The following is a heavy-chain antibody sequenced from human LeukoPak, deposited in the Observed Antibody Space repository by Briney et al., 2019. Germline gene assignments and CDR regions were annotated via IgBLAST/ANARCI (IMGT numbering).Heavy chain of an antibody. J-gene: IGHJ6*02. D-gene: IGHD4-17*01. CDR2: IIPIFGTA. CDR1: GGTFSSYA. Sequence: ASVTVSCKASGGTFSSYAISWVRQAPGQGLEWMGGIIPIFGTANYAQKFQGRVTITADESTSTAYMKLSSLRSEDTAVYYCARDDYGDRYYYYGMDVWGQGTTVTVSS. CDR3: ARDDYGDRYYYYGMDV. V-gene: IGHV1-69*13.